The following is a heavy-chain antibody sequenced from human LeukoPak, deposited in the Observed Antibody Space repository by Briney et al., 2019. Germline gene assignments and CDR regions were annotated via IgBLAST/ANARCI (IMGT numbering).Heavy chain of an antibody. CDR1: GFTFSSYG. Sequence: GGSLRLSCAASGFTFSSYGMHWVRQAPGKGLERVAFIRYDGSNKYYADSVKGRFTISRDNSKNALYLQMNSLRAEDTAVYYCATMPRSYYDILTGYFLYWGQGTLVTVSS. D-gene: IGHD3-9*01. CDR2: IRYDGSNK. CDR3: ATMPRSYYDILTGYFLY. J-gene: IGHJ4*02. V-gene: IGHV3-30*02.